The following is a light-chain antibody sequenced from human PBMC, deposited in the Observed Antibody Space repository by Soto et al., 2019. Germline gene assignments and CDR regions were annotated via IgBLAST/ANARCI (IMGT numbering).Light chain of an antibody. J-gene: IGLJ1*01. CDR2: DVS. Sequence: QSVLTQPASVSGSPGQSITLSSTGTSSDVGGYNYVSWYQQHPGKAPKFMIYDVSNRPSGVSNRFSGSKSGNTASLTISGLQAEDEADYYCCSYTTSNTRQIVFGTGTKVTVI. CDR1: SSDVGGYNY. CDR3: CSYTTSNTRQIV. V-gene: IGLV2-14*01.